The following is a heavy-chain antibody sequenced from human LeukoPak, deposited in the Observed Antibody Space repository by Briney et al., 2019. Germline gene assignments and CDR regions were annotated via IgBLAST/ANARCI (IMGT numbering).Heavy chain of an antibody. CDR1: GGSISSYY. CDR2: IYYSGST. D-gene: IGHD6-19*01. V-gene: IGHV4-59*01. Sequence: PSETLSLTCTVSGGSISSYYWSWIRQPPGKGLEWIGYIYYSGSTSYNPSLKSRVTISLDTSKNQFSLKLSSVTAADTAVYYCATASSGWYGYYFDYWGQGILVTVSS. CDR3: ATASSGWYGYYFDY. J-gene: IGHJ4*02.